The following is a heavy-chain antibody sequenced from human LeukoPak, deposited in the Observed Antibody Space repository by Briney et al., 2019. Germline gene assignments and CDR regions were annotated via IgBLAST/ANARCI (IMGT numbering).Heavy chain of an antibody. CDR3: ARLRGVVPAASKRFDP. Sequence: SETLSLTCTVSGGSISSYYWRWIRQPPGKGLEWIGYIYYSGSTNYNPSLKSRVTIPVDTSKNQFSLKLSSVTAADTAVYYCARLRGVVPAASKRFDPWGQGTLVTVSS. CDR2: IYYSGST. CDR1: GGSISSYY. V-gene: IGHV4-59*01. J-gene: IGHJ5*02. D-gene: IGHD2-2*01.